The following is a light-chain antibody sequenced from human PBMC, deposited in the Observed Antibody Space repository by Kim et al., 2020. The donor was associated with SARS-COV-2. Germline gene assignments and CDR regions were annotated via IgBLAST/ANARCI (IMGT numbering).Light chain of an antibody. CDR1: NLRNYY. CDR3: NSRGSSGNHWV. CDR2: GKN. J-gene: IGLJ3*02. Sequence: ALGQTVRITCKGDNLRNYYASWYQQKPRLAPVLVIYGKNNRPSGIPNRFSGSSSGNTASLTITGAQAEDEADYYCNSRGSSGNHWVFGGGTQLTV. V-gene: IGLV3-19*01.